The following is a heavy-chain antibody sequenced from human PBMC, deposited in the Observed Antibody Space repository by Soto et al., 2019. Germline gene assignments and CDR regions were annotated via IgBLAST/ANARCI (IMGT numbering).Heavy chain of an antibody. Sequence: EVQLLESGGGLVQPGGSLRLSCAASGFTFSSYAMSLVRQSPGKGLEWVSAISGSGGSTYYADSVKGRFTISRDNSKNTLYLQMNSLRAEDTAVYYCAKAPCGGDCSYFDYWGQGTLVTVSS. J-gene: IGHJ4*02. CDR3: AKAPCGGDCSYFDY. D-gene: IGHD2-21*02. CDR2: ISGSGGST. CDR1: GFTFSSYA. V-gene: IGHV3-23*01.